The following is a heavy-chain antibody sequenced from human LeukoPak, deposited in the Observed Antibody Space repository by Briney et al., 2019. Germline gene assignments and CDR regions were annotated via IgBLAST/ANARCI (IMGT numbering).Heavy chain of an antibody. CDR2: IWYDGSNK. J-gene: IGHJ4*02. CDR1: GFTFSSYG. Sequence: PGGSLRLSCAASGFTFSSYGMHWVRQAPGKGLEWVAVIWYDGSNKYYADSVKGRFTISRDNSKNTLYLQMNSLRAEDTAVYYCARGTSTYYDFWSGYVYWGQGTLVTVSS. D-gene: IGHD3-3*01. V-gene: IGHV3-33*08. CDR3: ARGTSTYYDFWSGYVY.